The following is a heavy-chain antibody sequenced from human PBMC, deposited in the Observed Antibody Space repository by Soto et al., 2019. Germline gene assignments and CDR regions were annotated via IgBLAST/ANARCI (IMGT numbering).Heavy chain of an antibody. CDR2: FDPEDGET. CDR3: ATLALRDIAARPPFDY. CDR1: GYTLTELS. D-gene: IGHD6-6*01. Sequence: ASVKVSCKVSGYTLTELSMHWVRQAPGKGLEWIGGFDPEDGETIYAQKFQGRVTMTEDTSTDTAYMELSSLSSEDTAVYYCATLALRDIAARPPFDYWGQGTLVTVSS. V-gene: IGHV1-24*01. J-gene: IGHJ4*02.